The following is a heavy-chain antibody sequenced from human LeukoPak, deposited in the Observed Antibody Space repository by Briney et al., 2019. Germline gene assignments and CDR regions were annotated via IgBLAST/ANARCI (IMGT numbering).Heavy chain of an antibody. Sequence: GGSLRLSCAASGFTFSSYGMHWVRQAPGKGLEWVAVIWYDGSNKYYADSVKGRFTISRDNAKNSLYLQMNSLRAEDTAVYYCASVAGTGAFDIWGQGTMVTVSS. CDR1: GFTFSSYG. V-gene: IGHV3-33*03. CDR3: ASVAGTGAFDI. D-gene: IGHD2-15*01. J-gene: IGHJ3*02. CDR2: IWYDGSNK.